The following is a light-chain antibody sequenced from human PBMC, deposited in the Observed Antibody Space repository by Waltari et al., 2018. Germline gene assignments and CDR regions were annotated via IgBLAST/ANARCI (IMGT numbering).Light chain of an antibody. Sequence: QSALTHPASVSGSPGQPITTPCSGTNNLLSWYQQFPGKVPKLVIYATTERPSGVSNRFSGSKSGDTASLTISGLQPGDEADYYCCSYEPFNRVFGGGTKLTVL. CDR3: CSYEPFNRV. CDR2: ATT. V-gene: IGLV2-23*01. CDR1: NNL. J-gene: IGLJ3*02.